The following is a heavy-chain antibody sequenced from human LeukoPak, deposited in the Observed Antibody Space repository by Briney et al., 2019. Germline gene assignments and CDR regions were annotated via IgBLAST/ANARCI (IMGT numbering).Heavy chain of an antibody. V-gene: IGHV6-1*01. D-gene: IGHD3-22*01. Sequence: SQTLSLTCAISGDSFSSNSAAWNWIRQSTSRGLEWLGRTYCRSKWYNDYAVSVKSRITINPDTSKNQFSLKLSSVTAADTAVYYCARVSGITMIVVLNHDPFDIWGQGTMVTVSS. J-gene: IGHJ3*02. CDR2: TYCRSKWYN. CDR3: ARVSGITMIVVLNHDPFDI. CDR1: GDSFSSNSAA.